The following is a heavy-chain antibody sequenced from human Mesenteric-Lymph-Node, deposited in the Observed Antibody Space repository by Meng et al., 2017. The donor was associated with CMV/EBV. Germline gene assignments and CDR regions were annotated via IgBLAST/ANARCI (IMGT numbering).Heavy chain of an antibody. D-gene: IGHD3-3*01. J-gene: IGHJ4*02. V-gene: IGHV3-74*01. CDR1: GFTFSSYS. CDR3: ARGTRDNDY. CDR2: ISSDGNIT. Sequence: GGSLRLSCAASGFTFSSYSMNWVRQAPGKGLVWVSRISSDGNITSYADSVKGRFTISRDNAKNTLYLQMNSLRAEDTAVYYCARGTRDNDYWGQGTLVTVSS.